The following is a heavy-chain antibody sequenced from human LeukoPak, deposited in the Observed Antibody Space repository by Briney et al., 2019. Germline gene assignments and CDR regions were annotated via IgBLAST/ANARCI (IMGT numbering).Heavy chain of an antibody. V-gene: IGHV3-7*01. CDR2: IKQDGSEK. D-gene: IGHD3-9*01. CDR1: GFTFSSYW. CDR3: ARDFLGYDILTGYPYNWFDP. Sequence: GGSLRLSCAASGFTFSSYWMSWVRQAPGKGLEWVADIKQDGSEKYYVDSVKGRFTISRDNAKNSLYLQMNSLRAEDTAVYHCARDFLGYDILTGYPYNWFDPWGQGTLVTVSS. J-gene: IGHJ5*02.